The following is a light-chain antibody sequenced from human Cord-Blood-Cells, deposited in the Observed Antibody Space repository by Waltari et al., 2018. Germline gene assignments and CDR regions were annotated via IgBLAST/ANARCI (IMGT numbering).Light chain of an antibody. Sequence: QSALTQPASVSGSPGQSITISCTGTSSDVGSYNLFSWYQQHPGKAPKLMIYDGSKRPSGFSNRFSGSKSGNTASLTISGLQAEDEADYDCCSYAGSSTYVFGTGTKVTVL. CDR1: SSDVGSYNL. CDR2: DGS. CDR3: CSYAGSSTYV. V-gene: IGLV2-23*01. J-gene: IGLJ1*01.